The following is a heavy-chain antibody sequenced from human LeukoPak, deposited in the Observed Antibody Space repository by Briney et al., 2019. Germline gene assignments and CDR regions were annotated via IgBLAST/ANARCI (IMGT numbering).Heavy chain of an antibody. D-gene: IGHD5-12*01. J-gene: IGHJ4*02. CDR3: AKDQGYSGYDEDYYFDY. CDR1: GFTFSSYA. CDR2: VRGGGGSP. V-gene: IGHV3-23*01. Sequence: GGSLRLSCAASGFTFSSYAMTWVRQAPGKGLDWVSTVRGGGGSPYYADSVKGRFIIYRDNSKNTLYLQMNSLTAEDTAVYYCAKDQGYSGYDEDYYFDYWGQGTLVTVSS.